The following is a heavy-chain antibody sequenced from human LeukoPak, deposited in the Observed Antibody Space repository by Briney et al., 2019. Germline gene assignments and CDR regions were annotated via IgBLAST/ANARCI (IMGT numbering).Heavy chain of an antibody. J-gene: IGHJ4*02. CDR3: ARDSSSWSY. CDR1: GGSISSYY. CDR2: IYYSGST. D-gene: IGHD6-13*01. V-gene: IGHV4-59*01. Sequence: SETLSLTCTVSGGSISSYYWSWIRQPPGKGLEWIGYIYYSGSTNYNPSLKSRVTISVDTSKNQFSLKLSSVTVADTAVYYCARDSSSWSYWGQGTLVTVSS.